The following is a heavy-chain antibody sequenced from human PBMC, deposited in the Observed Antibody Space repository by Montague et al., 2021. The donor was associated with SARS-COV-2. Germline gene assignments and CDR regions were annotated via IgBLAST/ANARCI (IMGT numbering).Heavy chain of an antibody. CDR1: GGSISSIAYY. CDR2: IYYTVNT. Sequence: SETLSLTCTVSGGSISSIAYYWGWIRQPPGKGLGWIGSIYYTVNTYYNPSLKSRVTISVDASKNQFSLTLSSVSAADTAVYYCARQTTLLRGRAPPGVWGQGTTVTVSS. J-gene: IGHJ6*02. V-gene: IGHV4-39*01. CDR3: ARQTTLLRGRAPPGV. D-gene: IGHD3-10*01.